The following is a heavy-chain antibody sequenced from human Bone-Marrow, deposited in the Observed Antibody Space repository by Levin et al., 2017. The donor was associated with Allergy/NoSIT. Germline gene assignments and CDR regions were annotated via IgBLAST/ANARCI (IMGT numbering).Heavy chain of an antibody. Sequence: GGSLRLSCAASGFTVSSNYMSWVRQAPGKGLEWVSVIYSGGSTYYADSVKGRFTISRDNSKNTLYLQMNSLRAEDTAVYYCASRANYYGSEPLSYYYYGMDVWGQGTTVTVSS. CDR1: GFTVSSNY. V-gene: IGHV3-53*01. CDR3: ASRANYYGSEPLSYYYYGMDV. CDR2: IYSGGST. D-gene: IGHD3-10*01. J-gene: IGHJ6*02.